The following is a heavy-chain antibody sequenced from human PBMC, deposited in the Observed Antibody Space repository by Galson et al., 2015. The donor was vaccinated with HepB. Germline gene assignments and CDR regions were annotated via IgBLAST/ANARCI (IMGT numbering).Heavy chain of an antibody. Sequence: QSGAEVKKPGGSLRISCKGSGYSFTSYWISWVRQMPGKGLEWMGRIDPSDSYTNYSPSFQGHVTISADKSISTAYLQWSSLKASDTAVYYCARVGVYSSSWYWCRYFDLWGRGTLVTVSS. CDR1: GYSFTSYW. CDR2: IDPSDSYT. D-gene: IGHD6-13*01. J-gene: IGHJ2*01. CDR3: ARVGVYSSSWYWCRYFDL. V-gene: IGHV5-10-1*01.